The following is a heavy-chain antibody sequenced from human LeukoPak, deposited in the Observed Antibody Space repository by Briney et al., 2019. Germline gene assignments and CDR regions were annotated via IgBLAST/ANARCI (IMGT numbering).Heavy chain of an antibody. Sequence: GGSLRLSCAASGFTFSSYSMNWVRQAPGEGLEWVSSISSSSSYIYYADSVKGRFTISRDNAKNSLYLQMNSLRAEDTAVYYCARDRAGSFDYWGQGTLVTVSS. J-gene: IGHJ4*02. CDR3: ARDRAGSFDY. CDR2: ISSSSSYI. CDR1: GFTFSSYS. D-gene: IGHD1-26*01. V-gene: IGHV3-21*01.